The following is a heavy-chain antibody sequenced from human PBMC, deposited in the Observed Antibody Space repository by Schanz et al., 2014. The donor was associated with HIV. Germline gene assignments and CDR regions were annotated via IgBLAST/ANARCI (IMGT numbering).Heavy chain of an antibody. Sequence: QVQLVESGGGVVQPGRSLRLSCAASGFTFSYYGMYWVRQAPGKGPEWVAVIWYDGGNKYYEESVKGRFTISRDNSKNTLYLQLKSLRAEDTAVYYCARGITGNSYGFDYWGQGALVSVSS. CDR1: GFTFSYYG. J-gene: IGHJ4*02. D-gene: IGHD5-18*01. V-gene: IGHV3-33*01. CDR2: IWYDGGNK. CDR3: ARGITGNSYGFDY.